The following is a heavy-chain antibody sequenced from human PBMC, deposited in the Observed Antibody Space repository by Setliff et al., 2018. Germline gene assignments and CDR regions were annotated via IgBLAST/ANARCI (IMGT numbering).Heavy chain of an antibody. CDR3: ARDAPKVVDKFDL. J-gene: IGHJ3*01. V-gene: IGHV1-18*01. D-gene: IGHD3-22*01. CDR1: CYTFTKYG. Sequence: ASVKVSCKAFCYTFTKYGIDWVRQAPGQGLEWLGWISPYNGNTDYVYNVRDRITMTTDTSTGTAYIELRSLTPDDSAVYYCARDAPKVVDKFDLWGQGTKVTVSS. CDR2: ISPYNGNT.